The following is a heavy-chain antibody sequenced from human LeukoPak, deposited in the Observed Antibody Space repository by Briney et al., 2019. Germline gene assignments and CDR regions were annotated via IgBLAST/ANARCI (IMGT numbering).Heavy chain of an antibody. CDR2: FDPEDGET. CDR1: GYTLTELS. D-gene: IGHD6-13*01. Sequence: GASVKVSCKVSGYTLTELSMHWVRQAPGKGLEWMGGFDPEDGETIYAQKFQGRVTMTEDTSTDTAYMELSSLRSEDTAVYYCATVDLGPGIAAAGIDPWGQGTLVTVSS. V-gene: IGHV1-24*01. CDR3: ATVDLGPGIAAAGIDP. J-gene: IGHJ5*02.